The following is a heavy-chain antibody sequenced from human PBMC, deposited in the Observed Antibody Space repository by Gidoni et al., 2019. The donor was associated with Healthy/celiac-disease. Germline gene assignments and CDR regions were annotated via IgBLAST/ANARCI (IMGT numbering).Heavy chain of an antibody. CDR1: GFTFSSYA. Sequence: QVQLVESGGGVVQPGRSLRLSWAASGFTFSSYAMPWVRQAPGKGLEWVAVISYDGSNKYYADSVKGRFTISRDNSKNTLYLQMNSLRAEDTAVYYCASPNGPGWGQGTLVTVSS. CDR3: ASPNGPG. D-gene: IGHD1-1*01. CDR2: ISYDGSNK. V-gene: IGHV3-30-3*01. J-gene: IGHJ4*02.